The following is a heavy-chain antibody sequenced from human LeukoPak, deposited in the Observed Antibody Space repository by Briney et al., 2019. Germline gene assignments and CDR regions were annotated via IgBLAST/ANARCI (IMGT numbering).Heavy chain of an antibody. V-gene: IGHV1-8*01. CDR3: ARGDILTGSPDY. D-gene: IGHD3-9*01. J-gene: IGHJ4*02. CDR2: MNPNSGNT. CDR1: GYTFTSYD. Sequence: GASVKVSCKASGYTFTSYDIYWVRQATGQGLEWMGWMNPNSGNTGYAQKFQGRVTMTRNTSISTAYMELSSLRSEDTAVYYCARGDILTGSPDYWGQGTLVTVSS.